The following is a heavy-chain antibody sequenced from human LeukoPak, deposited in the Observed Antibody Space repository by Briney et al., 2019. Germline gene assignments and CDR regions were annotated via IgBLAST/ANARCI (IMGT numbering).Heavy chain of an antibody. Sequence: GASVKVSCKASGYTFTSYDINWVRQATGQGLEWMGWMNPNSGNTGYAQKFQGRVTITADESTSTAYMELSSLRSKDTAVYYCARVAGGRYCSSTSCYMRGWFDPWGQGTLVTVSS. CDR1: GYTFTSYD. J-gene: IGHJ5*02. CDR3: ARVAGGRYCSSTSCYMRGWFDP. D-gene: IGHD2-2*02. CDR2: MNPNSGNT. V-gene: IGHV1-8*03.